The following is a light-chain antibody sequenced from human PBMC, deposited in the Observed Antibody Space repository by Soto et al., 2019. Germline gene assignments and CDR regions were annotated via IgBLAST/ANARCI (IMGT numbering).Light chain of an antibody. V-gene: IGLV2-14*03. CDR2: DVT. Sequence: QSALTQPASVAGSPGQSITISCTGSSSDVGGYSYVSWYQQHPGEAPKLLIYDVTDRPSGVSHRFSGSKSGNTASLTISGPQAEDEADYYCSSYTTTSPVVVGGGTKLTVL. J-gene: IGLJ2*01. CDR1: SSDVGGYSY. CDR3: SSYTTTSPVV.